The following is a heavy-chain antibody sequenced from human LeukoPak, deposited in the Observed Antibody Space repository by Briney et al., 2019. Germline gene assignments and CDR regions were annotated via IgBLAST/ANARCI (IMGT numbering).Heavy chain of an antibody. D-gene: IGHD2/OR15-2a*01. CDR1: GYTVTELS. CDR2: FDLEDGKT. J-gene: IGHJ4*02. CDR3: LGRRYFFDY. Sequence: ASVKVSCKVSGYTVTELSMHWVRQAPGKGLEWMGGFDLEDGKTIYAQKFQGRVTMTGDTSTDTAYMELSSLRSEDTAVYYCLGRRYFFDYWGQGTLVTVSS. V-gene: IGHV1-24*01.